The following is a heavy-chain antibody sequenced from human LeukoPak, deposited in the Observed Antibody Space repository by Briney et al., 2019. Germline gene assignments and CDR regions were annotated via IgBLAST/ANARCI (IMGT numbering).Heavy chain of an antibody. CDR3: ARDPYSGNYGNDYYYYMDV. J-gene: IGHJ6*03. V-gene: IGHV3-21*01. D-gene: IGHD1-26*01. Sequence: GGSLRLSCAASGFTFSNYNMNWVRQAPGKTMEWVSSITSSGTYIFYADSVRGRFTISRDNAKNSLYLQMDSLGPEDTAVYYCARDPYSGNYGNDYYYYMDVWGKGTTVTISS. CDR1: GFTFSNYN. CDR2: ITSSGTYI.